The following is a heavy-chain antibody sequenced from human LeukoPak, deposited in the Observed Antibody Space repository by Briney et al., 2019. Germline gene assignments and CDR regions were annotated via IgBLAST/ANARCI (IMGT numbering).Heavy chain of an antibody. CDR3: ARGRGYSSSSTDMDV. J-gene: IGHJ6*02. D-gene: IGHD6-6*01. Sequence: PGGSLRLSCAASGFSFGSYAMYWVRQAPGEGLEWVSAITADGDIKYYADSVKERFTISRDNAENSLYLQMNSLRAEDTAVYYCARGRGYSSSSTDMDVWGRGTTVTVSS. CDR1: GFSFGSYA. CDR2: ITADGDIK. V-gene: IGHV3-23*01.